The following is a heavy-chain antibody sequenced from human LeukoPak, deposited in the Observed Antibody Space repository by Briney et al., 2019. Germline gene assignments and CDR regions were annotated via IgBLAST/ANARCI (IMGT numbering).Heavy chain of an antibody. D-gene: IGHD5-18*01. CDR3: AKDIRATAMVYFDY. Sequence: GRSLRLSCAASGFTFYDYAMRWVRHAPGKGLEWVSGISWNSGSIGYADSVKGRFTISRDNAKNSLHLQMNSLRAEDTALYYCAKDIRATAMVYFDYWGQGTLVTVSS. CDR1: GFTFYDYA. J-gene: IGHJ4*02. V-gene: IGHV3-9*01. CDR2: ISWNSGSI.